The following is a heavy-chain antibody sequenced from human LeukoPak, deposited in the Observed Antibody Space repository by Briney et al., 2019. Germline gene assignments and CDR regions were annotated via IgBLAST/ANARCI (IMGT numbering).Heavy chain of an antibody. CDR1: GFTFINAW. J-gene: IGHJ4*02. Sequence: GGSLRLSCAASGFTFINAWMAWVRQAPGKGLEWVSAISGSGGSTYYADSVKGRFTISRDNSKNTLYLQMNSLRAEDTAVYYCANQYSSSWSDGGYYFDYWGQGTLVTVSS. V-gene: IGHV3-23*01. D-gene: IGHD6-13*01. CDR3: ANQYSSSWSDGGYYFDY. CDR2: ISGSGGST.